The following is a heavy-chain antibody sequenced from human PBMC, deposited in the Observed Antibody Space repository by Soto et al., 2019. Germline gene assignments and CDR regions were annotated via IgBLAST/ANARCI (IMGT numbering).Heavy chain of an antibody. V-gene: IGHV3-33*01. J-gene: IGHJ6*02. D-gene: IGHD6-19*01. CDR1: GFTFSSYG. Sequence: PGGSLRLSCAASGFTFSSYGMHWVRQAPGKGLEWVAVIWYDGSNKYYADSVKGRFTISRDNSKNTLYLQMNSLRAEDTAVYYCARDLDSSGWYLLHYYYYGMDVWGQGTTVTVSS. CDR2: IWYDGSNK. CDR3: ARDLDSSGWYLLHYYYYGMDV.